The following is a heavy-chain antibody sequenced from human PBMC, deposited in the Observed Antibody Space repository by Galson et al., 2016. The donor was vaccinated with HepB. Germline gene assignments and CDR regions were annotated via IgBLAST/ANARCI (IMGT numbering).Heavy chain of an antibody. CDR2: ISYDGSNK. Sequence: SLRLSCAASGITFNTYSMNWVRQAPGKGLEWVAVISYDGSNKYYADSVKGRFTISRDNSKNTLHLQINSLRAEDTAVYYCAKDMSAVAGRGGYYYYYGMDVWGQGTTVTVSS. D-gene: IGHD6-13*01. V-gene: IGHV3-30*18. CDR3: AKDMSAVAGRGGYYYYYGMDV. J-gene: IGHJ6*02. CDR1: GITFNTYS.